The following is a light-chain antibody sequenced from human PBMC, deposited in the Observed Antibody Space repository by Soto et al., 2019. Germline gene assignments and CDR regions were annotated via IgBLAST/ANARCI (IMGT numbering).Light chain of an antibody. CDR2: DVS. V-gene: IGLV2-11*01. CDR3: SSYAGSYTWV. Sequence: QSVLTQPRSVSRSPGQTITVSCTGTSSDVGAYNYVSWYRHHPGNAPKFLIYDVSRRPSGVPDRFSASKSGNTASLTISGLQAEDEADYYCSSYAGSYTWVFGGGTKLTVL. J-gene: IGLJ3*02. CDR1: SSDVGAYNY.